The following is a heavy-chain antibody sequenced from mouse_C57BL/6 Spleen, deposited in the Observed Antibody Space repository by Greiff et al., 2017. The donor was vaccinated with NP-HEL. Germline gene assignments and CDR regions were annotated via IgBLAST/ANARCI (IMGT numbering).Heavy chain of an antibody. CDR3: ARRLYGNYPY. J-gene: IGHJ2*01. CDR2: IDPSDSYT. D-gene: IGHD2-1*01. V-gene: IGHV1-50*01. Sequence: VQLQQPGAELVKPGASVKLSCKASGYTFTSYWMQWVKQRPGQGLEWIGEIDPSDSYTNYNQKFKGKATLTVDTSSSTAYMQLSSLTSEDSAVYYCARRLYGNYPYWGQGTTLTVSS. CDR1: GYTFTSYW.